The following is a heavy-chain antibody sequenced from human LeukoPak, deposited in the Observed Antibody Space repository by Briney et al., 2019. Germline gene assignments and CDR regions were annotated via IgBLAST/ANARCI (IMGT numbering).Heavy chain of an antibody. CDR2: ITSSGTHI. Sequence: PGGSLRLSCAASGFTFSSFNMNWVRQAPGKAMEWVSSITSSGTHIFYADSVKGRFTISRDNAKNSLYLQMNSLRAEDTAVYYCARSGRVGAFDIWGQGTMVTVSS. CDR3: ARSGRVGAFDI. V-gene: IGHV3-21*01. CDR1: GFTFSSFN. D-gene: IGHD3-10*01. J-gene: IGHJ3*02.